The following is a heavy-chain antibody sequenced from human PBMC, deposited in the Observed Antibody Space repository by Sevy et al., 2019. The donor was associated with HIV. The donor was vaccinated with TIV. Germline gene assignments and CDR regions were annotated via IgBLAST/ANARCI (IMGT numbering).Heavy chain of an antibody. D-gene: IGHD3-22*01. V-gene: IGHV4-59*01. Sequence: SETLSLTCTVSGGSISSYYWSWIRQPPGKGLEWIGYIYYSGSTNYNPSLKSRVTISVDMSKNQFSLKLSSVTAADTAVYYCARLYYYDTSGSDAFDIWGQGTMVTVSS. CDR3: ARLYYYDTSGSDAFDI. J-gene: IGHJ3*02. CDR1: GGSISSYY. CDR2: IYYSGST.